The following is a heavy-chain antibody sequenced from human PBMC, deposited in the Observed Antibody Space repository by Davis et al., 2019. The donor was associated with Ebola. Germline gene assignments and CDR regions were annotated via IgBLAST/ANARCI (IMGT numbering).Heavy chain of an antibody. J-gene: IGHJ6*02. CDR2: IDWDDDK. CDR1: GFSFTSRAVR. V-gene: IGHV2-70*04. Sequence: SGPTLVKPTQTLTLTCTFTGFSFTSRAVRLSWIRQPPGKALEWLARIDWDDDKFYSTSLKTRPTIPKDTSKNQVVLTMTNMDPVDTATYYCARMSITAYYAIDVWGQGTTVTVSS. D-gene: IGHD1-14*01. CDR3: ARMSITAYYAIDV.